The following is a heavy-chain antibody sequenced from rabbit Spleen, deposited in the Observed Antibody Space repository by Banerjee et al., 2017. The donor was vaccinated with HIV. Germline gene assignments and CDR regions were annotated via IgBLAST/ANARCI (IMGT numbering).Heavy chain of an antibody. D-gene: IGHD2-1*01. CDR2: IYAAKGST. J-gene: IGHJ3*01. CDR3: ARARDTYDDVGDYARLDL. CDR1: GIDFTKYY. V-gene: IGHV1S7*01. Sequence: QLTETGGGLVQPGGSLTLSCKASGIDFTKYYITWVRQAPGKGLEWIGIIYAAKGSTDYASWVNGRFTISSDNAQSTVDLQMNSLTAADTATYFCARARDTYDDVGDYARLDLWGPGTLVTVS.